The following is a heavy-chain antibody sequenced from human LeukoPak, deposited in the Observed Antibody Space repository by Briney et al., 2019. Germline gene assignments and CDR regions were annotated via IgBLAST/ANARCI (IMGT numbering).Heavy chain of an antibody. CDR1: GGTFSSYA. CDR3: ARVGCSGGSCYSRVWFDP. CDR2: IIPILGIA. V-gene: IGHV1-69*04. Sequence: SVKVSCKASGGTFSSYAISWVRQPPGQGLEWMGRIIPILGIANYAQKFQGRVTLTADKSTSTAYMELSSLRSEDTAVYYCARVGCSGGSCYSRVWFDPWGQGTLVTVPS. D-gene: IGHD2-15*01. J-gene: IGHJ5*02.